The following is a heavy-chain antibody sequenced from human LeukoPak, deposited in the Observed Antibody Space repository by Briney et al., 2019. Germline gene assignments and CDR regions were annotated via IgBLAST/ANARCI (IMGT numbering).Heavy chain of an antibody. CDR1: GFTFSSYA. D-gene: IGHD3-10*01. CDR3: ARDSWVDGSGSYYNAGGVVDY. J-gene: IGHJ4*02. Sequence: GSLRLSCAASGFTFSSYAMHWVRQAPGKGLEWVAVISYDGSNKYYADSVKGRFTISRGNSKNTLYLQMNSLRAEDTAVYYCARDSWVDGSGSYYNAGGVVDYWGQGALVTVSS. CDR2: ISYDGSNK. V-gene: IGHV3-30-3*01.